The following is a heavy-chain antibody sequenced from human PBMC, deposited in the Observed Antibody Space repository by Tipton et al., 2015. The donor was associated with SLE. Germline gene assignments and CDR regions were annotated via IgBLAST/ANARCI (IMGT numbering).Heavy chain of an antibody. CDR1: GGSISSNY. CDR2: ISDGGGT. Sequence: LRLSCSVSGGSISSNYWIWIRQPPGKGLEWIGYISDGGGTNYNPSLKSRVTISVDPAKNQFSLKLTSVTAADTAVYYCARGVQTWRGAILGVDVWGQGTLVTVSS. D-gene: IGHD3-3*01. CDR3: ARGVQTWRGAILGVDV. V-gene: IGHV4-59*08. J-gene: IGHJ5*02.